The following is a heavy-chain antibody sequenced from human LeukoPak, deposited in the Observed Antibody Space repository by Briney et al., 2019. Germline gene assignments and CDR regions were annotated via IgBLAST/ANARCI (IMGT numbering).Heavy chain of an antibody. CDR3: ARSAYCSSTSCLYYYYYYYMDV. V-gene: IGHV1-2*02. J-gene: IGHJ6*03. Sequence: SVKLSCKASGYTFTGYYMHCVRQAPGHRLGWMGWINPNSGGTNSAQKFQGRGTMTRETLISTAYMELGRLRSDDTAVYYCARSAYCSSTSCLYYYYYYYMDVWGKGTTVTVSS. D-gene: IGHD2-2*01. CDR1: GYTFTGYY. CDR2: INPNSGGT.